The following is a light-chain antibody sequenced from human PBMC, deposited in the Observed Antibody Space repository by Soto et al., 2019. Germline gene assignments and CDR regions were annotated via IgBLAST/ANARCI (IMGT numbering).Light chain of an antibody. CDR3: QSYDNSLSHVV. CDR2: GDN. V-gene: IGLV1-40*01. J-gene: IGLJ2*01. Sequence: QAVVTQPPSVSGAPGQRVTIPCTGSNSNIGSFYDVHWYQQLPGTVPKLLIYGDNNRPSGVPDRFSGSKSGTSASLAITGLPAEDEADYYCQSYDNSLSHVVFGGGTKLTVL. CDR1: NSNIGSFYD.